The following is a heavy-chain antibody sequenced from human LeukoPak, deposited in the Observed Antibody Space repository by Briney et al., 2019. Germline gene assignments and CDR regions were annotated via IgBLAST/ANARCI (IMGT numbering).Heavy chain of an antibody. V-gene: IGHV3-23*01. D-gene: IGHD6-19*01. Sequence: GGSLRLSCAASGFTFSSYAMSWVRQAPGKGLEWVSAISGSGGSTYYADSVKGRFTISRDNPKNTLYLQMNSLRAEDTAVYYCASPGSGWYYFDYWGQGTLVTVSS. CDR2: ISGSGGST. J-gene: IGHJ4*02. CDR1: GFTFSSYA. CDR3: ASPGSGWYYFDY.